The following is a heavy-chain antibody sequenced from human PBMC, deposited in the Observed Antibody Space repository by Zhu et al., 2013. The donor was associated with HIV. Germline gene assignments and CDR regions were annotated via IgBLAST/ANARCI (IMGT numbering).Heavy chain of an antibody. CDR3: ARADYSRPYTWFDP. CDR2: ISWNSGSI. J-gene: IGHJ5*02. D-gene: IGHD4-4*01. V-gene: IGHV3-9*01. Sequence: EVQLVESGGGLVQPGRSLRLSCAASGFTFDDYAMHWVRQAPGKGLEWVSGISWNSGSIGYADSVKGRFTISRDNAKNSLYLQMNSLRAEDTAVYYCARADYSRPYTWFDPWGQGTLVTVSS. CDR1: GFTFDDYA.